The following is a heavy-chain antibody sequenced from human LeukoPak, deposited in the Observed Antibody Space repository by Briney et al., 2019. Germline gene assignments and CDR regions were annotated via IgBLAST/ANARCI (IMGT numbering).Heavy chain of an antibody. J-gene: IGHJ4*02. CDR3: AVREAGYYYDSSGYYGY. Sequence: SVKVSCKASGGTFTSFTIGWGRQAPGQGLGWVGGFFLIFGTANYAQKFQGRVTITTDESTSTDYMELSSLRSEDTAVYYCAVREAGYYYDSSGYYGYWGQGTLVTVSS. V-gene: IGHV1-69*05. CDR1: GGTFTSFT. D-gene: IGHD3-22*01. CDR2: FFLIFGTA.